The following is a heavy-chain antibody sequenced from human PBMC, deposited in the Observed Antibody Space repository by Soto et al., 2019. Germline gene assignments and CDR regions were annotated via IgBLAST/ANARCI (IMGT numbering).Heavy chain of an antibody. D-gene: IGHD3-22*01. CDR3: AATYSSGFYVPFDY. CDR2: IVVGSGNT. Sequence: PVKVFCKASGFTFSSSAMQWVRQAGGQRLEWIGWIVVGSGNTNYAQKFQERVTITRDMSTSTAYMEMSSLRSEDTAVYYCAATYSSGFYVPFDYWGQGTLVTVSS. CDR1: GFTFSSSA. V-gene: IGHV1-58*02. J-gene: IGHJ4*02.